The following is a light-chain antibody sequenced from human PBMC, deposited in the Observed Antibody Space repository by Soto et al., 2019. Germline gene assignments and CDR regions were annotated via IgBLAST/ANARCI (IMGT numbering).Light chain of an antibody. Sequence: QAVVTQPPSASGTPGQRVNISCSGSSSNIGSNYVYWYRQFPGTAPKLLIQRNNQRPSGVPARFSGSKSGTSASLAITGLRSDDEADYYCATWDDDLYTPIIGGGTKLTVL. CDR1: SSNIGSNY. J-gene: IGLJ2*01. CDR2: RNN. CDR3: ATWDDDLYTPI. V-gene: IGLV1-47*01.